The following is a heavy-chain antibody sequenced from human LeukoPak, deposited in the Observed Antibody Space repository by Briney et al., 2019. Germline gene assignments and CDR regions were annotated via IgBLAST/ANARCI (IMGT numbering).Heavy chain of an antibody. Sequence: HPGGSLRLSCAASGFTFGDYAMHWVRQAPGKGLEWVSGISWNSGSIGYADSVKGRFTISRDNAKNSLYLQMNSLRDEDTAVYYCARASPYYYGMDVWGQGTTVTVSS. V-gene: IGHV3-9*01. CDR2: ISWNSGSI. CDR3: ARASPYYYGMDV. CDR1: GFTFGDYA. J-gene: IGHJ6*02.